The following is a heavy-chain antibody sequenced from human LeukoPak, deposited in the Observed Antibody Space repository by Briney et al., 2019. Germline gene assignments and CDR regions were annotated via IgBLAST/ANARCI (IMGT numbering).Heavy chain of an antibody. Sequence: ASVKVSCKASGYTFIDFYMHWVRQAPGQGLEWMGWINPNSGGTIYAQKFQGRVTLTRDTSISTAYMELSRLRSDDTAVYYCARDLVGATGTDYWGQGTLVTVSS. D-gene: IGHD1-26*01. CDR1: GYTFIDFY. CDR2: INPNSGGT. V-gene: IGHV1-2*02. J-gene: IGHJ4*02. CDR3: ARDLVGATGTDY.